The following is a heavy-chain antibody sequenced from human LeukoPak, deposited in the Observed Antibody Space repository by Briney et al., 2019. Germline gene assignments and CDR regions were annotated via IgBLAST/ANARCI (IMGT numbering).Heavy chain of an antibody. CDR1: GYTFTGYY. V-gene: IGHV1-2*02. D-gene: IGHD6-13*01. CDR2: INPNSGGT. Sequence: GASVKVSCKASGYTFTGYYMHWVRQAPGQGLEWMGWINPNSGGTNYAQKFQGRVTMTRDTSISTAYMELSRLRSDDTAVYCCARDLGESSSWYHADYYYYMDVWGKGTTVTVSS. CDR3: ARDLGESSSWYHADYYYYMDV. J-gene: IGHJ6*03.